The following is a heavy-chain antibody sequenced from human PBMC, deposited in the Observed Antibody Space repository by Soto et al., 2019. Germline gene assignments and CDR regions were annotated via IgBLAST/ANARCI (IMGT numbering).Heavy chain of an antibody. CDR3: ARQEAGTDY. J-gene: IGHJ4*02. Sequence: QVQLVESGGGVVQPGRSLRLSCAAAGFTFSTYGMNWVRQAPGKGPEWVAIISFDGSETHYADSVKGRFTISRDNSRSTLYLQMNSLIVEDTAVYYCARQEAGTDYWGQGTLVTVSS. V-gene: IGHV3-30*03. CDR1: GFTFSTYG. D-gene: IGHD6-19*01. CDR2: ISFDGSET.